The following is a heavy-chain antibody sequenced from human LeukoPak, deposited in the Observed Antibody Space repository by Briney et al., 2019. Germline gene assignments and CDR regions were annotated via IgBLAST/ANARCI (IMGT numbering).Heavy chain of an antibody. V-gene: IGHV4-39*07. CDR1: DGSISSSSYY. J-gene: IGHJ5*02. Sequence: PSETLSLTCTVSDGSISSSSYYWGWIRQPPGKGLEWIGSIYYSGSTYYNPSLKSRVTISVDTSKNQFSLKLSSVTAADTAVYYCARGRAGRTMVRGVIVTAWGQGTLVTVSS. CDR2: IYYSGST. CDR3: ARGRAGRTMVRGVIVTA. D-gene: IGHD3-10*01.